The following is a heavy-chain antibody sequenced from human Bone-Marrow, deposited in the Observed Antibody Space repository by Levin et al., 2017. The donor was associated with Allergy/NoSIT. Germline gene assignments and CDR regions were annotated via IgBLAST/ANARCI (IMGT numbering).Heavy chain of an antibody. D-gene: IGHD6-13*01. Sequence: HSGGSLRLSCAASGFTFSTYAMNWVRQAPGKGLEWVSAVSGRDGGTYYADSLKGRFTISRDNSKNTLYLQMNSLRAEDTAVYYCAKGSGGAAGTRPLGHWGQGTLVTVSS. CDR2: VSGRDGGT. J-gene: IGHJ5*02. CDR1: GFTFSTYA. V-gene: IGHV3-23*01. CDR3: AKGSGGAAGTRPLGH.